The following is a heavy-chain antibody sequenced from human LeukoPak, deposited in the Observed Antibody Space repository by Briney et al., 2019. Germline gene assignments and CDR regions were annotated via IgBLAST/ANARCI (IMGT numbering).Heavy chain of an antibody. V-gene: IGHV5-51*01. CDR3: ARRSGGSYYFDY. D-gene: IGHD6-19*01. J-gene: IGHJ4*02. CDR2: NYPDDSNT. CDR1: GYSFGNYW. Sequence: GESLKISCKGSGYSFGNYWIGWVRQMPGKGLEWMGLNYPDDSNTRYSLSFQGQVTISADTSISTAYLQWSSLKASDTAIYYCARRSGGSYYFDYWGQGTLVTVSS.